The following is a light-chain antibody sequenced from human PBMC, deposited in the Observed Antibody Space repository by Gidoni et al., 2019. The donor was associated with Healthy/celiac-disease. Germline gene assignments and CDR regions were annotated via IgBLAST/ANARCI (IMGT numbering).Light chain of an antibody. CDR1: QSVSSY. V-gene: IGKV3-11*01. CDR3: QQRSNWPSFP. J-gene: IGKJ3*01. CDR2: DAS. Sequence: EIVLTKSPATLSLSPGERATLSCRASQSVSSYLAWYQQTPGQAPRLLIYDASNRATGIPARFSGSGSGTYFTLSLSSLEPEDFAVYYCQQRSNWPSFPFGPGTKVDIK.